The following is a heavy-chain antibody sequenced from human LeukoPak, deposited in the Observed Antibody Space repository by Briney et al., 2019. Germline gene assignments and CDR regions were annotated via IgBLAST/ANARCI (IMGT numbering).Heavy chain of an antibody. CDR1: GYSISSGYY. Sequence: SETLSLTCTVSGYSISSGYYWGWIRQPPGKGLEWIGSIYHSGSTYYNPSLKSRVTISVDTSKNQFSLKLSSVTAADTAVYYCARGHTLWFGEFGFRPRSRFDYWGQGTLVTVSS. J-gene: IGHJ4*02. CDR3: ARGHTLWFGEFGFRPRSRFDY. D-gene: IGHD3-10*01. V-gene: IGHV4-38-2*02. CDR2: IYHSGST.